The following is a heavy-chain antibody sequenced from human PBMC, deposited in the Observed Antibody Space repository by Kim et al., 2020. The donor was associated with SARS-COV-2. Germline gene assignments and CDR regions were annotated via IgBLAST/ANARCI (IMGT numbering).Heavy chain of an antibody. CDR2: ISWDGGST. V-gene: IGHV3-43D*03. CDR3: AKDTSLRYFDWLPGGMDV. CDR1: GFTFDDYA. Sequence: GGSLRLSCAASGFTFDDYAMHWVRQAPGKGLEWVSLISWDGGSTYYADSVKGRFTISRDNSKNSLYLQMNSLRAEDTALYYCAKDTSLRYFDWLPGGMDVWGQGTTVTVSS. D-gene: IGHD3-9*01. J-gene: IGHJ6*02.